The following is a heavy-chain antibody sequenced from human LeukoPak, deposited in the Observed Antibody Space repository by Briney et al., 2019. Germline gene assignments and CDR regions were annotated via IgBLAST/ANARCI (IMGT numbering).Heavy chain of an antibody. Sequence: SGTLSLTCTVSGYSISSGYYWGWIRQPPGKGLEWIGSIYHSGSTYYNPSLKSRVTISVDTSKNQFSLKLSSVTAADTAVYYCAREIVVVPAAYDYWGQGTLVTVSS. CDR3: AREIVVVPAAYDY. CDR2: IYHSGST. CDR1: GYSISSGYY. D-gene: IGHD2-2*01. V-gene: IGHV4-38-2*02. J-gene: IGHJ4*02.